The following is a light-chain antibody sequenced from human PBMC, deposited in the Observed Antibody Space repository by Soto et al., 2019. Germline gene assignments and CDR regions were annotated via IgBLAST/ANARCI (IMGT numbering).Light chain of an antibody. Sequence: DIQMTQSPSTLSASIGDRVTITCRASQSISNWLAWYQQKPGKAPNLLIYKASSLESGVPSRFSGSGSGTDFTLTITSLQPEDFATYHCLQDNRYPLTFGGGTKVDIK. CDR1: QSISNW. V-gene: IGKV1-5*03. CDR2: KAS. CDR3: LQDNRYPLT. J-gene: IGKJ4*01.